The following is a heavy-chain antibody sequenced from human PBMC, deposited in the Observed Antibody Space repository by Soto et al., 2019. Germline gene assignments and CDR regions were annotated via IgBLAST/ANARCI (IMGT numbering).Heavy chain of an antibody. CDR3: ARTYNDYGDCYFDY. CDR1: GGSISSYY. CDR2: IYYSGST. V-gene: IGHV4-59*01. D-gene: IGHD4-17*01. Sequence: KTSETLSLTCTVSGGSISSYYWSWIRQPPGKGLEWIGYIYYSGSTNYNPSLKSRVTISVDTSKNQFSLKLSSVTAADTAVYYCARTYNDYGDCYFDYWGQGTLVTVSS. J-gene: IGHJ4*02.